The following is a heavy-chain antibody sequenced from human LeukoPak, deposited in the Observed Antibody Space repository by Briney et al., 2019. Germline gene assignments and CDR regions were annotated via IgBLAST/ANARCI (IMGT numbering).Heavy chain of an antibody. J-gene: IGHJ6*03. CDR2: IYYSGST. Sequence: SETLSLTCTVSGGSISSGGYYWSWIRQHPGKGLEWIGYIYYSGSTYYNPSLQSRVTISVDTSKNQFSLKLSSVTAADTAVYYCARQGTNYYYYYMDVWGKGTTVTVSS. V-gene: IGHV4-31*03. CDR1: GGSISSGGYY. CDR3: ARQGTNYYYYYMDV.